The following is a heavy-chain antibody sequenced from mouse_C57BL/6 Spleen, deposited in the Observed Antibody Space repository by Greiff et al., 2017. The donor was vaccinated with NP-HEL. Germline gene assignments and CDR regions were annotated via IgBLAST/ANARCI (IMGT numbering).Heavy chain of an antibody. D-gene: IGHD2-4*01. CDR2: IWRGGST. Sequence: QVQLQQSGPGLVQPSQSLSITCTVSGFSLTSYGVHWVRQSPGKGLEWLGVIWRGGSTDYNAAFMSRLSITKDNSKSQVFFKMNSLQADDTAIYYCAKNGDYDEAWFAYWGQGTLVTVSA. CDR1: GFSLTSYG. CDR3: AKNGDYDEAWFAY. J-gene: IGHJ3*01. V-gene: IGHV2-5*01.